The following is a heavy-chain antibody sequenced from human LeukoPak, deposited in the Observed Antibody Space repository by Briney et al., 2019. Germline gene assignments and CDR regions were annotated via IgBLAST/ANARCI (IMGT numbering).Heavy chain of an antibody. J-gene: IGHJ4*02. D-gene: IGHD1-14*01. Sequence: SETLSLTCAVYGGYFSGNYWSWIRQPPGKRLEWIGEINHSGSTNYNPSLKSRVTISVDTSKNQFSLKLSSVTAADTAVYYCARGDNILFDYWGQGTLVTVSS. CDR3: ARGDNILFDY. CDR1: GGYFSGNY. V-gene: IGHV4-34*01. CDR2: INHSGST.